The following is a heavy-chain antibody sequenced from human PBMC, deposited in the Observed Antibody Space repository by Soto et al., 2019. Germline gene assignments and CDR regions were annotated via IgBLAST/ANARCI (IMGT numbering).Heavy chain of an antibody. CDR2: LNPKSGGT. Sequence: GASVKVSCKASGYSFTDYHIHWVRQAPGQGLEWLGRLNPKSGGTSTAQKFQGWVTMTRDRSISTVYMELTRRRSDDTAVYFCARGHSTDCSNGVCSFFYNHEMDVWGQGTTVTVSS. J-gene: IGHJ6*02. CDR1: GYSFTDYH. D-gene: IGHD2-8*01. CDR3: ARGHSTDCSNGVCSFFYNHEMDV. V-gene: IGHV1-2*04.